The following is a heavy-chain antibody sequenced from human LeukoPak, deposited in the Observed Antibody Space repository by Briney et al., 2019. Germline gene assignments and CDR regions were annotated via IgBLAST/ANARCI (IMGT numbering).Heavy chain of an antibody. CDR2: IYPSGNT. CDR3: ARDGLVTMELDY. D-gene: IGHD3/OR15-3a*01. Sequence: SETLSLTCTVSGDSISSSRHYWSWIRQPAGKGLEWVGRIYPSGNTNYNPSLKSRVTMSLDTSKNQFSLNLRSVTAADTAVYYCARDGLVTMELDYWGQGTLVTVSS. V-gene: IGHV4-61*02. CDR1: GDSISSSRHY. J-gene: IGHJ4*02.